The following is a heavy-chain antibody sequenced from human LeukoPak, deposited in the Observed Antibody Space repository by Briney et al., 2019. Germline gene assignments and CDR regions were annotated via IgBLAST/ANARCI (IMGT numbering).Heavy chain of an antibody. Sequence: PGRSLRPSWAASGFSVSSYGMHWARQAAGEGRGLVAFIRYDGSNKYYADFVKCRFTISRDNAKKSLYLQINSLRAEDTAVYYCAELGITMIGGVWGKGTTVTTSS. D-gene: IGHD3-10*02. CDR3: AELGITMIGGV. CDR1: GFSVSSYG. J-gene: IGHJ6*04. V-gene: IGHV3-30*02. CDR2: IRYDGSNK.